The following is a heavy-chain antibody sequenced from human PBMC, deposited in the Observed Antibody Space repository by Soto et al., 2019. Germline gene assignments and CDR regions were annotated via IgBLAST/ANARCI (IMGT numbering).Heavy chain of an antibody. CDR2: INHSGST. Sequence: SETLSLTCTVYGGSFSGYYWSWIRQPPGKGLEWIGEINHSGSTNYNPSLKSRVTISVDTSKNQFSLKLSSVTAADTAVYYCADMIGQWXPRDWGQGTVVTVSS. V-gene: IGHV4-34*01. CDR1: GGSFSGYY. CDR3: ADMIGQWXPRD. J-gene: IGHJ4*02. D-gene: IGHD6-19*01.